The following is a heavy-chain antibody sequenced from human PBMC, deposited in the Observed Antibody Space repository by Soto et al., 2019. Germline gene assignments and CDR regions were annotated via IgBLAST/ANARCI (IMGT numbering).Heavy chain of an antibody. CDR2: IYHSGIT. J-gene: IGHJ4*02. Sequence: TYAVSGGNSINSCGWTCIRKTTGKGLQWIGEIYHSGITNYNPSLRSRDSMSVDKSNNEFSLSLSSVTAADTAVYFFATLPPRIGVWFTVMAFWGKGILVTGSS. CDR3: ATLPPRIGVWFTVMAF. V-gene: IGHV4-4*01. CDR1: GGNSINSCG. D-gene: IGHD2-21*01.